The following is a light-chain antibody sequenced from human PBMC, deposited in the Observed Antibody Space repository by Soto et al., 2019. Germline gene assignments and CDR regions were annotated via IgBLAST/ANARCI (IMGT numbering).Light chain of an antibody. J-gene: IGKJ2*01. CDR3: QERSKWPLYT. Sequence: EIVMTQSPATLSVSPGERATLSCRASQSVGSKLIWYQHKPGQAPRLLIYGASAMATGIPARFSGSGSGTEFTLTISSLQSEDSAIYYCQERSKWPLYTFGQGTKLEIK. CDR2: GAS. CDR1: QSVGSK. V-gene: IGKV3-15*01.